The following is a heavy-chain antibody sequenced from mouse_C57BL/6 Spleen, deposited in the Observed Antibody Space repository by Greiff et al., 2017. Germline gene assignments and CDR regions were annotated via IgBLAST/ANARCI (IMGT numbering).Heavy chain of an antibody. CDR3: ARSRDYGSSYYFGC. D-gene: IGHD1-1*01. V-gene: IGHV1-54*01. CDR2: INPGSGGT. CDR1: GYAFTNYL. J-gene: IGHJ2*01. Sequence: QVHVKQSGAELVRPGTSVKVSCKASGYAFTNYLIEWVKQRPGQGLEWIGVINPGSGGTNYNEKFKGKATLTADKSSSTAYMQLSSLTSEDTAVYFCARSRDYGSSYYFGCWGQGTTLTVSS.